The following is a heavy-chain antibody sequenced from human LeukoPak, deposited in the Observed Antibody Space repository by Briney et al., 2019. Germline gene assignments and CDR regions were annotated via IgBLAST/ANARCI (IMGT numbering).Heavy chain of an antibody. J-gene: IGHJ4*02. CDR3: AGGGDSSGYYLVDY. D-gene: IGHD3-22*01. CDR2: IYYSGST. V-gene: IGHV4-59*01. CDR1: GGSISSYY. Sequence: PSETQSLTCTVSGGSISSYYWSWIRQPPGKGLEWIGYIYYSGSTNYNPSLKSRVTISVDTSKNQFSLKLSSVTAADTAVYYCAGGGDSSGYYLVDYWGQGTLVTVSS.